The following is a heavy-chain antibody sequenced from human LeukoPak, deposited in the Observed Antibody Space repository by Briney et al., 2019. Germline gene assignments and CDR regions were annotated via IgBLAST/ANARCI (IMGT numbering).Heavy chain of an antibody. Sequence: GASVKVSCKASGYTFTSYDVNWVRQATGQGLEWMGWMNLNSGNTGYAQKFQGRVTMTRNTSISTAYMELSSLRSEDTAVYYCASLIYDSSGRDWYFDLWGRGTLVTVSS. CDR2: MNLNSGNT. D-gene: IGHD3-22*01. V-gene: IGHV1-8*01. CDR3: ASLIYDSSGRDWYFDL. J-gene: IGHJ2*01. CDR1: GYTFTSYD.